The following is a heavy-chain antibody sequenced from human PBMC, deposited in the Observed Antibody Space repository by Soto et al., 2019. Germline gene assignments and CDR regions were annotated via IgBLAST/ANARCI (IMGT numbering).Heavy chain of an antibody. CDR3: ARWLGYGPHFDY. CDR1: GGSISSGDYY. Sequence: SKTLSLTCTVSGGSISSGDYYWSWIRQPPGKGLEWIGYIYYSGSTYYNPSLKSRVTISVDTSKNQFSLKLSSVTAADTAVYYCARWLGYGPHFDYWGQGTLVTVSS. V-gene: IGHV4-30-4*01. J-gene: IGHJ4*02. D-gene: IGHD5-12*01. CDR2: IYYSGST.